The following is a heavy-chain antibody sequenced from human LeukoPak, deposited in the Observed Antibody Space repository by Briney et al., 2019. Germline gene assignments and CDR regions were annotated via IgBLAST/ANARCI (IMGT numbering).Heavy chain of an antibody. CDR2: IYYSGST. CDR1: GGSISSYY. J-gene: IGHJ4*02. Sequence: SETLSLTCTVSGGSISSYYWSWIRQPPGKGLEWIGYIYYSGSTNYNPSLKSRVTISVDTSKNQFSLKLSSVTAADTAVYYCTRVGVGSGYLFDYWGQGTLVTVSS. CDR3: TRVGVGSGYLFDY. D-gene: IGHD3-3*01. V-gene: IGHV4-59*01.